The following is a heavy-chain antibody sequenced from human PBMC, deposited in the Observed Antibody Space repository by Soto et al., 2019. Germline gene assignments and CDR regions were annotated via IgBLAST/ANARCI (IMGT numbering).Heavy chain of an antibody. D-gene: IGHD1-20*01. V-gene: IGHV4-59*08. Sequence: PSETLSLTCSVSGVSIISYYWSWIRQPPGKGLEWIGYIYNSGSTNYNPSLKSRVTISVDTSKNQFSLKLSSVTAADTAVYFCARYGLTATEYNWFDPWGQGTLVTVSS. J-gene: IGHJ5*02. CDR3: ARYGLTATEYNWFDP. CDR2: IYNSGST. CDR1: GVSIISYY.